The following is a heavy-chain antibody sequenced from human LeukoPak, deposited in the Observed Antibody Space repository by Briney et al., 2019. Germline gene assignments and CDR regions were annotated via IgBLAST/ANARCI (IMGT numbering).Heavy chain of an antibody. CDR1: GYTFTSYG. J-gene: IGHJ4*02. Sequence: GASVKVSCKASGYTFTSYGISWVRQAPGQGLEWMGWIGAYNGNTNYAQKLQGRVTMTTDTSTSTAYMELRSLRSDDTAVYYCARDSPFDSGYYYVAGSDFDYWGQGTLVTVSS. V-gene: IGHV1-18*01. CDR2: IGAYNGNT. D-gene: IGHD3-22*01. CDR3: ARDSPFDSGYYYVAGSDFDY.